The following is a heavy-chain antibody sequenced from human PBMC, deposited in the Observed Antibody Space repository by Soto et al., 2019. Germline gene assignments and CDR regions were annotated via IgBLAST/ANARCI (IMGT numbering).Heavy chain of an antibody. Sequence: SVKVSCKASGYTFTGYYMHWVRQAPGQGLEWMGRIIPILGIANYAQKFQGRVTITADKSTSTAYMELGSLRSEDTAVYYCATAVADYYYYMDVWGKGTTVTVSS. J-gene: IGHJ6*03. V-gene: IGHV1-69*02. D-gene: IGHD6-19*01. CDR2: IIPILGIA. CDR1: GYTFTGYY. CDR3: ATAVADYYYYMDV.